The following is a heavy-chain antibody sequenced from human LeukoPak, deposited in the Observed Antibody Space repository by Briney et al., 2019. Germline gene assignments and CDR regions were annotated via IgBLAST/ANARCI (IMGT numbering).Heavy chain of an antibody. CDR1: GGSISSGDYY. V-gene: IGHV4-30-4*08. Sequence: SETLSLTCTVSGGSISSGDYYWSWIRQPPGKGLEWIGYIYYSGSTYYNPSLKSRVTISVDTSKNQFSLKLSSVTAADTAVYYCARDVSPADAFDIWGQGTMVTVSS. CDR3: ARDVSPADAFDI. J-gene: IGHJ3*02. CDR2: IYYSGST.